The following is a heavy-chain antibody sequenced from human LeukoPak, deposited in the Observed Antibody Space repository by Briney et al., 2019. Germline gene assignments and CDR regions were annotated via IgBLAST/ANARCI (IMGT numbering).Heavy chain of an antibody. V-gene: IGHV6-1*01. CDR3: PLARPKNHYGLEF. D-gene: IGHD3-16*01. CDR1: GDSVSSISVA. J-gene: IGHJ6*04. CDR2: TYYRSKWYN. Sequence: SQTLSLTCAISGDSVSSISVAWNWIRQSPSRGLEWLGRTYYRSKWYNEYAVSVKGRININPDPSKNRFSLQLNSVTPEDTAVYTCPLARPKNHYGLEFWGKGARFPSSQ.